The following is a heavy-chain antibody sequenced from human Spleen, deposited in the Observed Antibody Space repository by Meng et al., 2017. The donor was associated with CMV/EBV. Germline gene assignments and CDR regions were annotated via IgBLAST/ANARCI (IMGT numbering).Heavy chain of an antibody. CDR1: GGSISSSSYY. J-gene: IGHJ4*02. CDR2: IYYSGST. Sequence: SETLSLTCTVSGGSISSSSYYWGWIRQPPGKGLEWIGSIYYSGSTYYNPSLRSRVTISVDTSKNQFSLKLSSVTAADTAVYYCARHHPHPHPHPLRFLEWFLFGGQGTLVTVSS. D-gene: IGHD3-3*01. V-gene: IGHV4-39*01. CDR3: ARHHPHPHPHPLRFLEWFLF.